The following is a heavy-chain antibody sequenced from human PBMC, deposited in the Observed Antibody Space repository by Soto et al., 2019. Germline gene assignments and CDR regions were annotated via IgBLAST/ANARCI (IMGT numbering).Heavy chain of an antibody. D-gene: IGHD6-13*01. CDR3: ARVSGIADLDY. V-gene: IGHV1-3*05. J-gene: IGHJ4*02. CDR2: INAGNGNT. Sequence: QVQLVQYGAEEKKPGASVKVSCKASGYTFTSYAMHWVRQAPGQRLEWMGWINAGNGNTKYSQKFQGRVTITRDTSASTAYMELISLRSEDTAVYYCARVSGIADLDYWGQGTLVTVSS. CDR1: GYTFTSYA.